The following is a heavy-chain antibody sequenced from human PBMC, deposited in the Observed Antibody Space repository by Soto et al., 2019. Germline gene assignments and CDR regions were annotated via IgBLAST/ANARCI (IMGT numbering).Heavy chain of an antibody. Sequence: PSETLSLTCAVSGDSISSNKWWSWVRQPPGKGLEWRGSIFHSGTTYDNPSLKSRATISVDMSKNQFSLTLTSVTAADTAVYYCARLLDDSRGYYYFDYWGQGTLVTVSS. CDR2: IFHSGTT. CDR1: GDSISSNKW. CDR3: ARLLDDSRGYYYFDY. J-gene: IGHJ4*02. V-gene: IGHV4-4*02. D-gene: IGHD3-22*01.